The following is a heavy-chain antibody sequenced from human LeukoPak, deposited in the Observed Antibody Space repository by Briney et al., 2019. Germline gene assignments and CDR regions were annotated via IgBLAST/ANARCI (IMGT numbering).Heavy chain of an antibody. CDR3: ASGEPIGYCSSTSCLNWFDP. Sequence: SETLSLTCTVSGGSISSYYWSWIRQPPGKGLEWIGEINHSGSTSYNPSLKSRVTISVDTSKNQFSLKLSSVTAADTAVYYCASGEPIGYCSSTSCLNWFDPWGQGTLVTVSS. J-gene: IGHJ5*02. CDR2: INHSGST. CDR1: GGSISSYY. V-gene: IGHV4-34*01. D-gene: IGHD2-2*01.